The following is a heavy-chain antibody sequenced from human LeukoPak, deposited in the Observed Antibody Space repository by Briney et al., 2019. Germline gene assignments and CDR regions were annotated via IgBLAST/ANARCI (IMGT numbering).Heavy chain of an antibody. Sequence: GESLKISCKGSGYSFTSYWIGWVRQMPGKGLEWMGIIYPGDSVTRYSPSFQGQVTISADKSISTAYLQWSSLKASDTAMYYCARRYSSLFAGMDVWGQGTTVTVSS. CDR2: IYPGDSVT. D-gene: IGHD6-13*01. V-gene: IGHV5-51*01. CDR3: ARRYSSLFAGMDV. CDR1: GYSFTSYW. J-gene: IGHJ6*02.